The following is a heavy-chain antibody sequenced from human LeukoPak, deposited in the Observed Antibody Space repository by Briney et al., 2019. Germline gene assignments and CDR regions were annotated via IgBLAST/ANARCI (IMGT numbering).Heavy chain of an antibody. J-gene: IGHJ4*02. Sequence: ASVKVSCKASGYTFTSYGISWVRQAPGQGLEWMGWISAYNVNTNYAQKLQGSVTMTTDTSTSTAYMELRSLRSDDTAVYYCARSRSGSYLFALWGQGTLVTVSS. CDR1: GYTFTSYG. D-gene: IGHD1-26*01. V-gene: IGHV1-18*01. CDR3: ARSRSGSYLFAL. CDR2: ISAYNVNT.